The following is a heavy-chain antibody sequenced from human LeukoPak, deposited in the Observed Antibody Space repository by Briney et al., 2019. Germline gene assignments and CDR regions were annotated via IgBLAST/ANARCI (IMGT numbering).Heavy chain of an antibody. V-gene: IGHV4-59*12. J-gene: IGHJ3*02. CDR2: IYFSGGT. CDR1: GGSISNYY. D-gene: IGHD3-22*01. CDR3: AKSNGYGLIDI. Sequence: SETLSLTCTVSGGSISNYYWSWIRQSPGKGLEWIGYIYFSGGTNYNPSLQSRVTISGDTSRNQFSLKLNSVTAADTAVYYCAKSNGYGLIDIWGQGTMVTVSS.